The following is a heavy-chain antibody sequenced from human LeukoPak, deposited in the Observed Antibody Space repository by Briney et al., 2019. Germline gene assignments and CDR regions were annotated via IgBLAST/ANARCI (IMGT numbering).Heavy chain of an antibody. CDR3: ARGWVPDSI. J-gene: IGHJ3*01. CDR1: GFTFSSYE. V-gene: IGHV3-48*03. D-gene: IGHD2-15*01. CDR2: ISSSGSTI. Sequence: PGGSLRLSCAASGFTFSSYEMNWVRQAPGKGLEWVSYISSSGSTIYYADSVKGRFTISRDNAKSSLYLQMNGLRVEDTALYYCARGWVPDSIWGQGTMVIVSS.